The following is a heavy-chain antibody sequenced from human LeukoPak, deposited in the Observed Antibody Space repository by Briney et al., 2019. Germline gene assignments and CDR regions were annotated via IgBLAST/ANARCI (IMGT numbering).Heavy chain of an antibody. CDR1: GFTFSSYG. V-gene: IGHV3-30*18. CDR2: ISYDGSNK. J-gene: IGHJ6*03. CDR3: AKRSYYYYMDV. Sequence: QPGGTLRLSCAASGFTFSSYGMHWVRQAPGKGLEWVAVISYDGSNKYYADSVKGRFTISRDNSKNTLYLQMNSLRAEDTAVYYCAKRSYYYYMDVWGKGTTVTVSS.